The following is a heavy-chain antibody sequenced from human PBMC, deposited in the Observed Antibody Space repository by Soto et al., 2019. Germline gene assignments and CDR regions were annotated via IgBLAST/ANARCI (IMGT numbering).Heavy chain of an antibody. CDR3: VRGEGGRYDGDGYLGRH. J-gene: IGHJ4*02. CDR1: GFTFSSYW. V-gene: IGHV3-74*01. CDR2: MNMDGNRI. Sequence: EVQLVESGGGLVQPGGSLRLSCAASGFTFSSYWMHWVRQAPGKGLEWVSRMNMDGNRISYVDSVKGRCTISRDKAKDTFYMEMDSARVEDTAVYYCVRGEGGRYDGDGYLGRHWGQGRLVTVSS. D-gene: IGHD3-22*01.